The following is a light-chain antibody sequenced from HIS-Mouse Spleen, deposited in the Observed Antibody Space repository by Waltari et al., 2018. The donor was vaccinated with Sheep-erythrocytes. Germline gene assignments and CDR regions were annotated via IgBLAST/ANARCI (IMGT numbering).Light chain of an antibody. Sequence: QAVLTQPSSLSASPGASASLPCTLRSGINVGTYMIYWYQQKPGSPPQYLLRYKSDSDKQQGSGVPSRFSGSKDASANAGILLISGLQSEDEADYYCMIWHSSAWVFGGGTKLTVL. J-gene: IGLJ3*02. CDR1: SGINVGTYM. V-gene: IGLV5-45*03. CDR2: YKSDSDK. CDR3: MIWHSSAWV.